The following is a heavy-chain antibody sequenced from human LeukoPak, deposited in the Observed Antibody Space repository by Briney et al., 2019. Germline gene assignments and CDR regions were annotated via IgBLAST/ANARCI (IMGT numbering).Heavy chain of an antibody. V-gene: IGHV1-2*02. Sequence: ASVKVSCKASGYTFTGYYMHWVRQAPGQGLEWMGWINPNSGGTNYAQKFQGRVTMTRDTPISTAYMELSRLRSDDTAVYYCARAGGDGIMITFGGVIISGAFDIWGQGTMVTVSS. J-gene: IGHJ3*02. CDR3: ARAGGDGIMITFGGVIISGAFDI. CDR2: INPNSGGT. D-gene: IGHD3-16*02. CDR1: GYTFTGYY.